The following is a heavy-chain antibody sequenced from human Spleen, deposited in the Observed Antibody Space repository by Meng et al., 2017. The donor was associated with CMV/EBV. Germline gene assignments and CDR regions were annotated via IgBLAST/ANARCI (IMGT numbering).Heavy chain of an antibody. V-gene: IGHV3-43*01. J-gene: IGHJ4*02. CDR3: AKDLSYYGSGSYQPLGY. CDR1: GFTFDDYT. CDR2: ISWDGGST. D-gene: IGHD3-10*01. Sequence: EVQLVESGVVVVQPGGSRSRSCACSGFTFDDYTMHWVRQAPGKGLEWVSLISWDGGSTYYADSVKGRFTISRDSSKNSLYLQMNSLRTEDTALYYCAKDLSYYGSGSYQPLGYWGQGTLVTVSS.